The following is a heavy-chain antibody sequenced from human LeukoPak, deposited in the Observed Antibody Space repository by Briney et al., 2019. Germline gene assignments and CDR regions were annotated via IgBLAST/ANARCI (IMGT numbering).Heavy chain of an antibody. J-gene: IGHJ5*02. V-gene: IGHV3-48*04. D-gene: IGHD3-22*01. CDR1: GFIFSSYG. CDR3: ARDLQEYYYDSSGYYQGGNWFDP. CDR2: ISSSGSTI. Sequence: GGSLRLSCAASGFIFSSYGMHWVRQAPGKGLEWVSYISSSGSTIYYADSVKGRFTISRDNAKNSLYLQMNSLRAEDTAVYYCARDLQEYYYDSSGYYQGGNWFDPWGQGTLVTVSS.